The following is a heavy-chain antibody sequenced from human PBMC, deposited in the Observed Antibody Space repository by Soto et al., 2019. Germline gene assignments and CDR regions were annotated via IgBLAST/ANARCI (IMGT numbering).Heavy chain of an antibody. D-gene: IGHD3-22*01. V-gene: IGHV4-39*01. Sequence: SAALSLHGTVSVGSISSSSYYWGWIRQPPGKWLEWIGSIYYSGSTYYNPSLKSRVTISVDTSKNQFSLKLSSVTAADTAVYYCARRIVVVIKDAFDIWGQGTMVTVSS. CDR2: IYYSGST. J-gene: IGHJ3*02. CDR3: ARRIVVVIKDAFDI. CDR1: VGSISSSSYY.